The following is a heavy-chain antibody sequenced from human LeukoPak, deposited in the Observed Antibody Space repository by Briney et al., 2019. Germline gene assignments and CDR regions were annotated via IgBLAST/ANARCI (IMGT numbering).Heavy chain of an antibody. D-gene: IGHD3-3*01. CDR2: ISYSGST. CDR3: ARARFLEWLLLGMDV. CDR1: GGSIDSYY. J-gene: IGHJ6*04. V-gene: IGHV4-59*01. Sequence: SETLSLTCTVSGGSIDSYYWGWIRQPPGKGLEGIGYISYSGSTNYNPSLKSRVTISVDTSKNQFSLKLSSVTAADTAVYYCARARFLEWLLLGMDVWGKGTTVTVSS.